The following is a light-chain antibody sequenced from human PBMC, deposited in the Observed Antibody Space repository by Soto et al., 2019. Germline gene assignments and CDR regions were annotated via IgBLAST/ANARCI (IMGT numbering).Light chain of an antibody. Sequence: DLQITQSPSSLSASLGDRITITFRASQSISSYLSWYQQKPGKAPKLLIFAASSLQSGVPSRFSGSGSGTEFTLTISSLQPEDFATYYCQQLNSYPITFGQGTRLEIK. CDR1: QSISSY. J-gene: IGKJ5*01. V-gene: IGKV1-17*01. CDR2: AAS. CDR3: QQLNSYPIT.